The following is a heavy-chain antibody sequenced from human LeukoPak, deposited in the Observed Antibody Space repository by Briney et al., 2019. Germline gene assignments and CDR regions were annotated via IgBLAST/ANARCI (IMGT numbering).Heavy chain of an antibody. CDR3: ARRVRGVIDAFDI. CDR1: GGSISSYY. D-gene: IGHD3-10*02. V-gene: IGHV4-4*07. J-gene: IGHJ3*02. Sequence: SETLSLTCTVSGGSISSYYWSWIRQPVGEGLEWIGRIQNGGSTNYNPSLKSRVTMSVHTSKNQFSLKLSSVTAADTAVYYCARRVRGVIDAFDIWGQGTMVTVSS. CDR2: IQNGGST.